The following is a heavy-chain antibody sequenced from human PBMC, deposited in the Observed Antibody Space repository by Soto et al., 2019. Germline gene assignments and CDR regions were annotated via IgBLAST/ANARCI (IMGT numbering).Heavy chain of an antibody. CDR2: INGYNGKA. D-gene: IGHD3-16*01. J-gene: IGHJ4*02. CDR1: GYIFTKYY. Sequence: QVQLVQSVTELRKPGASVKLSCKASGYIFTKYYIAWVRQAPGHGLEWMGMINGYNGKANYGQDFRGRVIMTTDTSPDTAHLGPRGLNSGGPGGYYCVRWGGFFGGGGVDWGQGTLVTVSS. CDR3: VRWGGFFGGGGVD. V-gene: IGHV1-18*01.